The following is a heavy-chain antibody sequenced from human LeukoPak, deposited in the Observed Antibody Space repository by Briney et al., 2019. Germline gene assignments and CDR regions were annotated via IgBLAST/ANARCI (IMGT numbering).Heavy chain of an antibody. J-gene: IGHJ4*02. V-gene: IGHV3-9*03. CDR3: AKGRNGYNFYAFDY. CDR1: GFTFDDYA. CDR2: ISWNSGSI. Sequence: GRSLRLSSAASGFTFDDYAMHWVRQAPGKGLEWVSDISWNSGSIGYADSVKGRFTISRDNAKNSLYLQMNSLRAEDMALYYCAKGRNGYNFYAFDYWGQGTLVTVSS. D-gene: IGHD5-24*01.